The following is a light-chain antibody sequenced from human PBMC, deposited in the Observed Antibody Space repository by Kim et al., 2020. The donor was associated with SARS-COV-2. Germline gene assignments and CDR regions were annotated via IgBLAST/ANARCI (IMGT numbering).Light chain of an antibody. V-gene: IGKV1-5*01. CDR3: QQYNTYWT. Sequence: GDRVTITCRASQSISTWLAWYQQKPGKAPKLLIYDASSLESGVPSRFSGSGSGTEFTLTISSLQPDDFATYYCQQYNTYWTFGQ. CDR2: DAS. J-gene: IGKJ1*01. CDR1: QSISTW.